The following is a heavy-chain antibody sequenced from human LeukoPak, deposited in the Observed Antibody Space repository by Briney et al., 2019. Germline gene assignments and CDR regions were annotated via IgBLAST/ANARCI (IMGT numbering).Heavy chain of an antibody. CDR2: IYYSGST. CDR1: GGSISSYY. Sequence: SETLSLTCTVSGGSISSYYWSWIRQPPGKGLERIGYIYYSGSTNYNPSLKSRVTISVDTSKNQFSLKLSSVTAADTAVYYCARQEGYCSSTSCYSVFDYWGQGTLVTVSS. D-gene: IGHD2-2*01. V-gene: IGHV4-59*08. CDR3: ARQEGYCSSTSCYSVFDY. J-gene: IGHJ4*02.